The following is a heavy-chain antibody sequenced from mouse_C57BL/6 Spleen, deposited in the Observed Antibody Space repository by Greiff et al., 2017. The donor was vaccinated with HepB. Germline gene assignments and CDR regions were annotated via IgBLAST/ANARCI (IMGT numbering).Heavy chain of an antibody. CDR2: IDPSDSYT. CDR3: ARSTYYYGSSYGWYFDV. D-gene: IGHD1-1*01. V-gene: IGHV1-69*01. J-gene: IGHJ1*03. Sequence: QVQLQQPGAELVMPGASVKLSCKASGYTFTSYWMHWVKQRPGQGLEWIGEIDPSDSYTNYNQKVKGKSTLTVDKSSSTAYMQLSSLTSEDSAVYYCARSTYYYGSSYGWYFDVWGTGTTVTVSS. CDR1: GYTFTSYW.